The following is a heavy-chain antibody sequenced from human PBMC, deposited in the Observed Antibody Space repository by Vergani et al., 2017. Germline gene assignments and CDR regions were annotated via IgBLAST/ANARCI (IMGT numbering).Heavy chain of an antibody. J-gene: IGHJ4*02. CDR3: ARGGIAAAGTLVDY. CDR2: ISSSSSTI. V-gene: IGHV3-48*04. CDR1: GFTFSSYS. D-gene: IGHD6-13*01. Sequence: EVQLVESGGGLVQPGGSLRLSCAASGFTFSSYSMNWVRQAPGKGLEWVSYISSSSSTIYYADSVKGRFTISRENAKNSLYLQMNSLRAEDTAVYYCARGGIAAAGTLVDYWGQGTLVTVSS.